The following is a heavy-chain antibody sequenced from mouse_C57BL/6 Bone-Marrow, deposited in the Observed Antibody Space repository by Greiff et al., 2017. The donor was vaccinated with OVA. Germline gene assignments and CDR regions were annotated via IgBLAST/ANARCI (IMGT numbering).Heavy chain of an antibody. J-gene: IGHJ2*01. V-gene: IGHV1-69*01. Sequence: VQLQQPGAELVMPGASVKLSCKASGYTFTSYWMHWVKQRPGQGLEWIGEIDPSDSYTNYNQKFKGKSTLTVDKSSSTAYMQLSSLTSEDSAVYYGARSGETGFHYFDYWGQGTTLTVSS. D-gene: IGHD4-1*01. CDR3: ARSGETGFHYFDY. CDR1: GYTFTSYW. CDR2: IDPSDSYT.